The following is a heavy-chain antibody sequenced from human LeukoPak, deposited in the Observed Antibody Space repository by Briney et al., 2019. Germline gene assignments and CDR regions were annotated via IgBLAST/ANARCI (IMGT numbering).Heavy chain of an antibody. CDR3: ANGGNNNDAFDI. CDR1: GFTFSSYW. J-gene: IGHJ3*02. Sequence: GGSLRLSCAASGFTFSSYWMHWVRQAPGKGLEWVSAISGSGGSTYYADSVKGRFTISRDNSKNTLYLQMNSLRAEDTAVYYCANGGNNNDAFDIWGQGTMVTVSS. V-gene: IGHV3-23*01. CDR2: ISGSGGST. D-gene: IGHD3-16*01.